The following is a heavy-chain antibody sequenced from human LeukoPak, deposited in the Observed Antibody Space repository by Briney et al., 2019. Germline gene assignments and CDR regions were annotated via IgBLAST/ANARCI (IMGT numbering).Heavy chain of an antibody. CDR1: GYTFNGYY. CDR2: INPNSGGT. D-gene: IGHD1-26*01. Sequence: ASVKVSCKASGYTFNGYYMHWVRQAPGQGREWMGWINPNSGGTNYAQKFEGRVTMTRDPAISPAYMELSRLRSDDPSVYYRATWGVGESYYFDYWGQGTLVTVSS. J-gene: IGHJ4*02. V-gene: IGHV1-2*02. CDR3: ATWGVGESYYFDY.